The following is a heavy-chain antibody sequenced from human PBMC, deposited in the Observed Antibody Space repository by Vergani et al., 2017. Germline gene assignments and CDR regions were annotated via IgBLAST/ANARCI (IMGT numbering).Heavy chain of an antibody. J-gene: IGHJ3*02. Sequence: EVQLVESGGGLVQPGGSLRLSCAASGFTFSSYSMNWVRQAPGKGLEWVSYISSSSSTIYYADSVKGRFTISRDNAKNSLYLQMNSLRAEDTAVYYCARDTFVGATTFAFDIWGQGTMVTVSS. CDR3: ARDTFVGATTFAFDI. CDR2: ISSSSSTI. D-gene: IGHD1-26*01. V-gene: IGHV3-48*04. CDR1: GFTFSSYS.